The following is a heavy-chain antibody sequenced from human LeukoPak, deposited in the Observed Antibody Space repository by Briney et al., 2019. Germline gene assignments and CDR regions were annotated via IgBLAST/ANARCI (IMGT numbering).Heavy chain of an antibody. Sequence: GGSLRLSCAASGFTFSDNHMNWIRQAPGKGLEWISYISGSGVNIYYADSVKGRFTVSRDNAKDSLYLEMHSLRVEDTAVYYCAREGGYFDFRGGTYKHYFGLDVWGQGTTVTAAS. V-gene: IGHV3-11*01. CDR3: AREGGYFDFRGGTYKHYFGLDV. J-gene: IGHJ6*02. CDR1: GFTFSDNH. CDR2: ISGSGVNI. D-gene: IGHD3-3*01.